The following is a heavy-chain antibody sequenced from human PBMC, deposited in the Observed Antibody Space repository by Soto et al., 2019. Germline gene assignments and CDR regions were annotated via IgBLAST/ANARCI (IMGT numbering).Heavy chain of an antibody. Sequence: QVQLVQSGAEVKKPGSSVKVSCKASGGTFSSYAISWVRQAPGQGLEWMGGIIPIFGTANYAQKFQGRVTITADESTSTAYTELSSLRSEDTAVYYCASRRGAIAARPARGYYFDYWGQGTLVTVSS. J-gene: IGHJ4*02. CDR3: ASRRGAIAARPARGYYFDY. D-gene: IGHD6-6*01. V-gene: IGHV1-69*01. CDR1: GGTFSSYA. CDR2: IIPIFGTA.